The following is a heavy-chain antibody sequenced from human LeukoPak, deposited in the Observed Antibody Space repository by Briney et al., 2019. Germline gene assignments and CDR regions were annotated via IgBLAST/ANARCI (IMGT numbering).Heavy chain of an antibody. J-gene: IGHJ3*02. D-gene: IGHD6-13*01. V-gene: IGHV4-59*08. CDR3: ARQGSSSWNDAFDI. CDR1: GGSISSYY. Sequence: SETLSLTCTVSGGSISSYYWSWIRQPPGKGLEWIGYIYYSGSTNYNSSLKSRVTISVDTSKNQFSLKLSSVTAADTAVYYCARQGSSSWNDAFDIWGQGTMVTVSS. CDR2: IYYSGST.